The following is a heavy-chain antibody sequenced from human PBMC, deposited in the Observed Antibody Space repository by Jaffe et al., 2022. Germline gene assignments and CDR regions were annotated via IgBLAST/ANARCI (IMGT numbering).Heavy chain of an antibody. J-gene: IGHJ4*02. V-gene: IGHV3-7*01. Sequence: EVQLVESGGGLVQPGGSLRLSCAASGFTFSSYWMSWVRQAPGKGLEWVANIKQDGSEKYYVDSVKGRFTISRDNAKNSLYLQMNSLRAEDTAVYYCARADRYSGYEYDYWGQGTLVTVSS. CDR1: GFTFSSYW. CDR2: IKQDGSEK. D-gene: IGHD5-12*01. CDR3: ARADRYSGYEYDY.